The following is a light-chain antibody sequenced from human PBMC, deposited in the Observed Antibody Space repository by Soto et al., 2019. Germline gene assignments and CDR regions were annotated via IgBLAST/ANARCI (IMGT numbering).Light chain of an antibody. CDR2: DRS. V-gene: IGKV3-15*01. J-gene: IGKJ4*01. CDR1: EGNGDT. Sequence: VMTQSAATLSGSPGGGATLSSRSREGNGDTLSWYQHKPGQTLRLLIYDRSTRATGDPARIRGSRSGKEFTITITALQYEVFAVYYCKRYNNWPLTLGGGTKVEIK. CDR3: KRYNNWPLT.